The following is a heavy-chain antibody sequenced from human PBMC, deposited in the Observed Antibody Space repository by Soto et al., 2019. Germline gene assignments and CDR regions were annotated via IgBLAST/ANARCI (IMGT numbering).Heavy chain of an antibody. Sequence: PGGSLRLSCAASGFTFSNAWMNWVRQAPGKGLEWVGRIKSKTDGGTTDYAAPVKGRFTISRDDSKNTLYLQMNSLKTEDTAVYYCTTDDLTDIAARGYYYYGMDVWGQGTTVTVSS. V-gene: IGHV3-15*07. CDR2: IKSKTDGGTT. D-gene: IGHD6-6*01. CDR1: GFTFSNAW. CDR3: TTDDLTDIAARGYYYYGMDV. J-gene: IGHJ6*02.